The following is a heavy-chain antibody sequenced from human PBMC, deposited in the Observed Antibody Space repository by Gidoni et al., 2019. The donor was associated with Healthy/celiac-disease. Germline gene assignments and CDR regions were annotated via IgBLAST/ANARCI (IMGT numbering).Heavy chain of an antibody. J-gene: IGHJ6*03. V-gene: IGHV3-48*03. CDR1: GFPLSRSE. CDR2: ISSSGSPI. CDR3: ARVPPLWSDSYYYMDV. Sequence: EVQLVQSGGGLVQPGGSLRLPCAASGFPLSRSEMTWVRQAPGKGLEWVSYISSSGSPIYYADSVKGRFTISRDNAKNSVFLQMSSLRAGDTAVYYCARVPPLWSDSYYYMDVWGKGTTVTVSS. D-gene: IGHD3-3*01.